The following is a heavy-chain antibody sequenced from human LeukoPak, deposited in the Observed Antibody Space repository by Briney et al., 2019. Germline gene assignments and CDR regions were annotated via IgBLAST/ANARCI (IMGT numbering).Heavy chain of an antibody. J-gene: IGHJ4*02. Sequence: GESLKISCKGSGCSFTSYWIGCGRQMPGKGLGGMGIIYPGDSDTRYSPSFQGQVTISADNSISTSYLQWSSLKASDTAMYYCARHVSSGWYVDYWGQGTLVTVSS. V-gene: IGHV5-51*01. CDR1: GCSFTSYW. CDR2: IYPGDSDT. CDR3: ARHVSSGWYVDY. D-gene: IGHD6-19*01.